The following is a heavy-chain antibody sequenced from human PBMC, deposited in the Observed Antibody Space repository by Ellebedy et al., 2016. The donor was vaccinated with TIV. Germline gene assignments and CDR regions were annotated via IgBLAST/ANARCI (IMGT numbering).Heavy chain of an antibody. CDR1: GGTFSSYA. CDR2: IIPIFGTA. D-gene: IGHD5-18*01. V-gene: IGHV1-69*06. Sequence: SVKVSCXASGGTFSSYALSWVRQAPGPGLEWMGGIIPIFGTANYAQKFQGRVTITADKSTSTAYMELSSLRSEDTAVYYCASGYSYALSYYGMDVWGQGTTVTVSS. J-gene: IGHJ6*02. CDR3: ASGYSYALSYYGMDV.